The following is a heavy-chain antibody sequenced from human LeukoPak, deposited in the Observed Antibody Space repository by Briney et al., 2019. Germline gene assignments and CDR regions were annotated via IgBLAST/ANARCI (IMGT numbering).Heavy chain of an antibody. J-gene: IGHJ1*01. CDR3: ARGPGIAVAPLQH. CDR2: ISSSGSGNI. CDR1: GFTFSSYS. D-gene: IGHD6-19*01. Sequence: GGSLRLSCAASGFTFSSYSMIWVRQAPGKGLEWVSCISSSGSGNIYYSDAVKGRFTLSRDSAKNSLYLQMNSLRVEDTAFYYCARGPGIAVAPLQHWRQGTLVSVSS. V-gene: IGHV3-21*01.